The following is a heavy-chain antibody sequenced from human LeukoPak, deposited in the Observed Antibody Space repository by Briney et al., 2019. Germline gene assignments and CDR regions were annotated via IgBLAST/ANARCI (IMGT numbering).Heavy chain of an antibody. CDR3: ARHLVCSGGSCIFNWFDP. Sequence: PSQTLSLTRTVSGGSISSSSYCSGRIRQPPGKGPERIVRIYYSGTTYYNPSFKSRVTISVDTSKNQFSLKLSSVTAADTAVYYCARHLVCSGGSCIFNWFDPWGQGTLVTVSS. J-gene: IGHJ5*02. CDR2: IYYSGTT. CDR1: GGSISSSSYC. V-gene: IGHV4-39*01. D-gene: IGHD2-15*01.